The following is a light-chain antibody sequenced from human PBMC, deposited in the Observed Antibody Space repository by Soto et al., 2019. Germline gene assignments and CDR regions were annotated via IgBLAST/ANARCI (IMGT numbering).Light chain of an antibody. CDR2: DAS. V-gene: IGKV3-15*01. CDR1: QSVSSSY. CDR3: QQYNNWPPIT. J-gene: IGKJ5*01. Sequence: EVVLTQSPGTLSLSPGERATLSCRASQSVSSSYLAWYQQKPGQAPRLLIYDASTRATDIPVRFSGSGSGTEFTLSITSLQSEDFAVYYCQQYNNWPPITFGQGTRLE.